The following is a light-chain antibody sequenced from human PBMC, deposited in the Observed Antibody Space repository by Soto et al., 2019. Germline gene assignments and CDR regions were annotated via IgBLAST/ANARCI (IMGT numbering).Light chain of an antibody. CDR3: QHYNSYSEA. CDR1: QSIISY. V-gene: IGKV1-16*01. J-gene: IGKJ1*01. CDR2: AAS. Sequence: DIQMTQSPSSLSASVGDRVTITCRASQSIISYLNWYQQKPGKAPKPLIYAASSLQSGVPSRFSGSGYGTEFTLTISSLQPDDFATYYCQHYNSYSEAFGQGTKVDI.